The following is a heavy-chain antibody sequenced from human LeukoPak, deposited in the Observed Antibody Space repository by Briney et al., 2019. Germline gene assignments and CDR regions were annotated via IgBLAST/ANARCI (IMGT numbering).Heavy chain of an antibody. CDR3: ASLWFGDSRYFDY. D-gene: IGHD3-10*01. CDR1: GYSISSGYY. CDR2: IYHSGST. J-gene: IGHJ4*02. V-gene: IGHV4-38-2*02. Sequence: SETLSLTCTVSGYSISSGYYWGWIRQPPGKGLEWIGSIYHSGSTYYNPSLKSRVTISVDTSKNQFSLKLSSVTAAGTAVYYCASLWFGDSRYFDYWGQGTLVTVSS.